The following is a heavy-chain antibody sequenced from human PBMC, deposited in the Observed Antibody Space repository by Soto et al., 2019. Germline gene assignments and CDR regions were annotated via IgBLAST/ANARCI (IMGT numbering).Heavy chain of an antibody. V-gene: IGHV3-48*03. J-gene: IGHJ4*02. Sequence: PGGSLRLSCAASGFTFSSYEMNWVRQAPGKGLEWVSYISSSGSTIYYADSVKGRFTISRDNAKNSLYLQMNSLIAEDTAVYYCARGGLDYGDYVRYWGQGTLVTVSS. CDR1: GFTFSSYE. CDR2: ISSSGSTI. D-gene: IGHD4-17*01. CDR3: ARGGLDYGDYVRY.